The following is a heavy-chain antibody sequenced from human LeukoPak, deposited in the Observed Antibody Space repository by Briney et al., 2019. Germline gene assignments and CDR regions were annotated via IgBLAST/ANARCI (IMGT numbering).Heavy chain of an antibody. CDR3: ARGSSMVRGALGY. V-gene: IGHV1-2*06. CDR2: INPNSGGT. CDR1: GYTFTGYY. Sequence: ASVKVSCKASGYTFTGYYMHWVRQAPGQGLEGMGRINPNSGGTNYAQKFQGRVTMTRDTSISTAYMELSRLRSDDTAVYYCARGSSMVRGALGYWGQGTLVTVSS. J-gene: IGHJ4*02. D-gene: IGHD3-10*01.